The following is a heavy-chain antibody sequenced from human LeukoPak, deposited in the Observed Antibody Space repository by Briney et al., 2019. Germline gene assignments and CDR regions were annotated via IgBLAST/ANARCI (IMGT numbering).Heavy chain of an antibody. Sequence: VASVNVSCKASGYTFINYGITWVRRAPGQGLEWMGWISAYNGDTNYVQKLQGRVTMTTETSTNTAYMELRSLISDDTAVYYCARATGYYDSSGSPNWFDPWGQGTLVTVSS. CDR2: ISAYNGDT. D-gene: IGHD3-22*01. CDR3: ARATGYYDSSGSPNWFDP. V-gene: IGHV1-18*01. CDR1: GYTFINYG. J-gene: IGHJ5*02.